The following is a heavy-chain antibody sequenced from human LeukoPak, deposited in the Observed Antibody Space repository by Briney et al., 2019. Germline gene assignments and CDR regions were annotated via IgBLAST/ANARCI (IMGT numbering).Heavy chain of an antibody. CDR2: INPNSGGT. CDR1: GYTFTGYY. Sequence: ASVKVSCKASGYTFTGYYMHWVRQAPGQGLEWMGWINPNSGGTNYAQKFQGRVTMTRDTSISTAYMELSRLRSDDTAVYYRARGIRLQSGWSSWWYFDLWGRGTLVTVSS. CDR3: ARGIRLQSGWSSWWYFDL. J-gene: IGHJ2*01. D-gene: IGHD5-24*01. V-gene: IGHV1-2*02.